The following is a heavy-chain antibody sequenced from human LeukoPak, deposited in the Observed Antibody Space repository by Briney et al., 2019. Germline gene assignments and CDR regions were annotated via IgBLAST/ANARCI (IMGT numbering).Heavy chain of an antibody. V-gene: IGHV3-53*01. CDR2: IYTGGTT. D-gene: IGHD3-16*01. J-gene: IGHJ4*02. Sequence: GGSLRLSCAVSGFTVYTNSMSWVRQVPGKGLEWVSVIYTGGTTRYADSVKGRFTISRDNSKNTLYPQMNSLRAEDTAVYYCARSETTIITSHTLYFDYWGQGTLVTVSS. CDR3: ARSETTIITSHTLYFDY. CDR1: GFTVYTNS.